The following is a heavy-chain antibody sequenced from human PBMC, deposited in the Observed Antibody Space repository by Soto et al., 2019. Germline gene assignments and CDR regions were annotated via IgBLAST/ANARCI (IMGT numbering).Heavy chain of an antibody. CDR2: ISAYNGNT. CDR3: ARVYPSGSYYSDAFDI. J-gene: IGHJ3*02. CDR1: GYTFTSYG. V-gene: IGHV1-18*01. D-gene: IGHD1-26*01. Sequence: ASVKVSCKASGYTFTSYGIGWVRQAPGQGLEWMGWISAYNGNTNYAQKLQGRVTMTTDTSTSTAYMELRSLRSDDTAVYYCARVYPSGSYYSDAFDIWGQGTMVTVSS.